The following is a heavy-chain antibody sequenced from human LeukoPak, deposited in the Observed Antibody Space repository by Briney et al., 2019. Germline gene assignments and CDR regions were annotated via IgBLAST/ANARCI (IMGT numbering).Heavy chain of an antibody. V-gene: IGHV1-2*02. CDR3: ARAQLLGNWFDP. J-gene: IGHJ5*02. Sequence: ASVKVSCKASGYTFTGYYMHWVRQAPGQGLEWMGWINPNSGGTNYAQKFQGRVTMTRDMSTSTVYMELSSLRSEDTAVYYCARAQLLGNWFDPWGQGTLVTVSS. CDR2: INPNSGGT. CDR1: GYTFTGYY. D-gene: IGHD1-26*01.